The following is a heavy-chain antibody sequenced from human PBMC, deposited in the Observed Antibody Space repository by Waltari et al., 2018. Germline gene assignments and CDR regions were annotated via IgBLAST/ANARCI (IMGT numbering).Heavy chain of an antibody. CDR3: AKDSRGCSGGSCYSVEAFDI. CDR2: ISGSGGST. Sequence: EVQLLESGGGLVQPGGSLRLSCAASGFTFSSYAMSWVRQAPGKGLGWVSAISGSGGSTYYADSVKGRFTISRDNSKNTLYLQMNSLRAEDTAVYYCAKDSRGCSGGSCYSVEAFDIWGQGTMVTVSS. J-gene: IGHJ3*02. CDR1: GFTFSSYA. D-gene: IGHD2-15*01. V-gene: IGHV3-23*01.